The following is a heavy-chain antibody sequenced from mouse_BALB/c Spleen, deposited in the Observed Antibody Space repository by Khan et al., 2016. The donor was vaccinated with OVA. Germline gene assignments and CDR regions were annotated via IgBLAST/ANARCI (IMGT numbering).Heavy chain of an antibody. CDR2: ISYSGIT. CDR1: GYSITSDYA. CDR3: ARRDAMDY. Sequence: EVELVESGPGLVKPSQSLSLTCTVTGYSITSDYACNWIRQFPGNKLEWMGYISYSGITSYNPSLKSRISITRDISKNQFFLQLNSVTTEDTATYYCARRDAMDYWGQGTSVTVSS. V-gene: IGHV3-2*02. J-gene: IGHJ4*01.